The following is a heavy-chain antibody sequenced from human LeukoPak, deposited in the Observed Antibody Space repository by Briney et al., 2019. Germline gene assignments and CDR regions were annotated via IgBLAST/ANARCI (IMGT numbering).Heavy chain of an antibody. V-gene: IGHV3-23*01. J-gene: IGHJ4*02. D-gene: IGHD4-17*01. CDR1: AFTFSSYA. Sequence: PTGRSLRLSCAASAFTFSSYAMSWVRQAPGKGLEWVSAISGSGGSTYYADSVKGRFTISRDNSKNTLYLQMNSLRAEDTAVYYCAKDSVDYGESVYYFDYWGQGTLVTVSS. CDR3: AKDSVDYGESVYYFDY. CDR2: ISGSGGST.